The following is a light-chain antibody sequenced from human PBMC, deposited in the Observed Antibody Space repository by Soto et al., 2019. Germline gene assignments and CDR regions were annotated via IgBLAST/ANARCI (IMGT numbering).Light chain of an antibody. Sequence: QSALTQPASVSGSPGQSITISCTGTISDVGSYNYVSWYQQYPGKAPKLMIYDVSTRPSGVSDRFSGSKSGNTASLTISGLRAEDEADYYCASHTTSPNSVSGTGPNPTV. J-gene: IGLJ1*01. CDR3: ASHTTSPNSV. CDR1: ISDVGSYNY. V-gene: IGLV2-14*03. CDR2: DVS.